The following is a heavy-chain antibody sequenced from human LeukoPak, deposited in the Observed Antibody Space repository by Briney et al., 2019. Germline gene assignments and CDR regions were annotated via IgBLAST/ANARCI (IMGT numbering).Heavy chain of an antibody. CDR1: GGSISSSSYY. V-gene: IGHV4-39*01. CDR3: AQLPTIRGAFDI. CDR2: IYYSGST. Sequence: SETLPLTCTVSGGSISSSSYYWGWIRQPPGKGLEWIGSIYYSGSTYYNPSLKSRVTISVDTSKNQFSLKLSSVTAADTAVYYCAQLPTIRGAFDIWGQGTMVTVSS. D-gene: IGHD2-2*01. J-gene: IGHJ3*02.